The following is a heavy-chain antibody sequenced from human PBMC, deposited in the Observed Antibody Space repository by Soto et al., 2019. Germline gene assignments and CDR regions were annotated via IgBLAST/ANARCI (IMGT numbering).Heavy chain of an antibody. J-gene: IGHJ4*02. CDR3: AKPRALSNNLFFDE. V-gene: IGHV2-5*01. CDR2: LYWNDDK. CDR1: GFSINNGGVG. Sequence: QITLKESGQTLVKPTQTLTLICSLSGFSINNGGVGVGWIRQPPGKAPEWLALLYWNDDKWYSPSLRYRLSVAKASSKTQVVLTMTHMDPMDKGTYYCAKPRALSNNLFFDEWDQGALVTVSS. D-gene: IGHD4-4*01.